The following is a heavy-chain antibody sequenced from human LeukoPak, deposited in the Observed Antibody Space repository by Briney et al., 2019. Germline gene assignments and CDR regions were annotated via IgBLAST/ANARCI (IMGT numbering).Heavy chain of an antibody. CDR2: IKQDGSEK. V-gene: IGHV3-7*03. Sequence: GGSLRLSCAASGFTFSSYWMSWVRQAPGKGLEWVANIKQDGSEKYYVDSVKGRFTISRDNAKNSLYLQMNSLRAEDTAVYYCARDYSARDYSGRHAFDIWGQGTMVTVSS. CDR3: ARDYSARDYSGRHAFDI. J-gene: IGHJ3*02. CDR1: GFTFSSYW. D-gene: IGHD1-26*01.